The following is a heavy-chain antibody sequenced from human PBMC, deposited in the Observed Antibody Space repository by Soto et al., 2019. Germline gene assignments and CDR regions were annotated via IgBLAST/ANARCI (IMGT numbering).Heavy chain of an antibody. J-gene: IGHJ3*02. Sequence: EVQLVQSGGGLVQPGGSLRLSCAASGFTFSTYWMTWVRQAPGKGLEWVANIKEDGSVKYFVDSVKGRFTISRDNDKNSLYLQMSSLRAEDTDVYYCARDPDSSGTDAFDIWGQGTLVTVSP. CDR2: IKEDGSVK. V-gene: IGHV3-7*01. D-gene: IGHD3-22*01. CDR3: ARDPDSSGTDAFDI. CDR1: GFTFSTYW.